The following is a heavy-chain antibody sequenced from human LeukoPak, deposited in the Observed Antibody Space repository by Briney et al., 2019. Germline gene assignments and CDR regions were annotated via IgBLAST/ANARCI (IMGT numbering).Heavy chain of an antibody. J-gene: IGHJ4*02. CDR3: ARGPLGDPAHFDY. Sequence: ASVKVSCKASGGTFSSYAFSWVRQAPGQGLEWMGGIIPIFGTANYAQKFQGRVTITADESTSTAYMELSSLRSEDTAVYYCARGPLGDPAHFDYWGQGTLVTVSS. D-gene: IGHD2-21*01. CDR2: IIPIFGTA. CDR1: GGTFSSYA. V-gene: IGHV1-69*01.